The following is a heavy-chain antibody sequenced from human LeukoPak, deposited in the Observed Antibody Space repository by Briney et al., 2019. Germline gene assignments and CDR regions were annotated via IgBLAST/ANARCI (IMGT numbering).Heavy chain of an antibody. CDR1: GYTFTSYD. Sequence: ASVKVSCKASGYTFTSYDISWVRQAPGQGLEWMGRIIPILGIANYAQKFQGRVTITADKSTSTAYMELSSLRSEDTAVYYCARDSSGWPFDYWGQGTLVTVSS. D-gene: IGHD6-19*01. V-gene: IGHV1-69*04. CDR3: ARDSSGWPFDY. J-gene: IGHJ4*02. CDR2: IIPILGIA.